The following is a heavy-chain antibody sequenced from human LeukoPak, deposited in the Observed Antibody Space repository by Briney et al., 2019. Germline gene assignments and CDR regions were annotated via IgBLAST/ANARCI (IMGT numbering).Heavy chain of an antibody. CDR2: IIPIFGIA. D-gene: IGHD6-6*01. CDR3: ARFEYSSSPLDY. V-gene: IGHV1-69*04. J-gene: IGHJ4*02. Sequence: SVKVSCKASGGTFSSYAISWVRQAPGQGLEWMGRIIPIFGIANYAQEFQGRVTITADRSTSTAYMELSSLRSEDTAVYYCARFEYSSSPLDYWGQGTLVTVSS. CDR1: GGTFSSYA.